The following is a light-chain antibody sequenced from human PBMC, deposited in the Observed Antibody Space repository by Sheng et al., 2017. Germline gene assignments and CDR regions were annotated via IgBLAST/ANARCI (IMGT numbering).Light chain of an antibody. CDR1: KLGDKY. Sequence: SYELTQPPSVSVSPGQTASITCSGDKLGDKYASWYQQKPGQSPVLVIYQDNKRPSGIPERFSGSNSGNTATLTISGTQAMDEADYYCQAWDRSISYVFGTGTKVIVL. CDR3: QAWDRSISYV. CDR2: QDN. J-gene: IGLJ1*01. V-gene: IGLV3-1*01.